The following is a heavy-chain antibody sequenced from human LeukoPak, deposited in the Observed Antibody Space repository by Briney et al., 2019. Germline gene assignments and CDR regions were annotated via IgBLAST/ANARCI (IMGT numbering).Heavy chain of an antibody. CDR2: MYYSGST. V-gene: IGHV4-59*08. D-gene: IGHD3-22*01. CDR3: ARHAYYYDRSGSYEAFDI. J-gene: IGHJ3*02. CDR1: VGSISTYY. Sequence: SETLSLTCTVSVGSISTYYWSWIRQPPGRGLEWIGSMYYSGSTNYKPSLKSRVTISVDTSKNQYSLKLSSVTAADTAVYYCARHAYYYDRSGSYEAFDIWGQGTMVTVSS.